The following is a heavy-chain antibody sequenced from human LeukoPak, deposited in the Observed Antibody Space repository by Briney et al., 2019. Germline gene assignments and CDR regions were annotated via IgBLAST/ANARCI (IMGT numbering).Heavy chain of an antibody. V-gene: IGHV1-46*01. D-gene: IGHD3-10*01. CDR2: INPSGGST. Sequence: GASVKVSCKASGYAFTSYYMHWVRQAPGQGLEWMGIINPSGGSTSYAQKFQGRVTMTRDMSTSTVYMELSSLRSEDTAVYYCARVSSHKKNNYGSGFDYWGQGTLVTVSS. CDR1: GYAFTSYY. CDR3: ARVSSHKKNNYGSGFDY. J-gene: IGHJ4*02.